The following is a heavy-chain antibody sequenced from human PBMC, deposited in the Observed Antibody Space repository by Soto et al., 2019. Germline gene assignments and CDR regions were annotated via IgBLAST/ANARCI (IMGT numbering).Heavy chain of an antibody. Sequence: ASVKVSCKASGYTFTNYGISWVRQAPGQGLEWMGWISANNGNTKYAQKFQGRVTMTTDTSTSTAYMELRSPRSDDTAVYYCARGVGSGSYYNQYNWFDPWGQGTLVTVSS. V-gene: IGHV1-18*01. D-gene: IGHD3-10*01. CDR3: ARGVGSGSYYNQYNWFDP. J-gene: IGHJ5*02. CDR2: ISANNGNT. CDR1: GYTFTNYG.